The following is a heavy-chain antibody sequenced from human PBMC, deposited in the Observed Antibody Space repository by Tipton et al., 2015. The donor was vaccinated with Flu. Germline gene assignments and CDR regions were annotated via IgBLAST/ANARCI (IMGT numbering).Heavy chain of an antibody. D-gene: IGHD3-22*01. Sequence: SLRLSCAVSGGDISTDNWWSWVRQPPGKGLEWIGEIYHDGPTNYNPSLKSRVTMSVDNSRNRFSLKLNSVTAADTAVYYCARGPPGYDYDSGGSGMLDAFDFWGRGTMVTVSS. V-gene: IGHV4-4*02. CDR3: ARGPPGYDYDSGGSGMLDAFDF. CDR1: GGDISTDNW. J-gene: IGHJ3*01. CDR2: IYHDGPT.